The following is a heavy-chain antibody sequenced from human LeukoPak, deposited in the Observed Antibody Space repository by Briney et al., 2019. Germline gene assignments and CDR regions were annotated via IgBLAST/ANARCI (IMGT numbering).Heavy chain of an antibody. CDR1: GESFSGYY. Sequence: MPSETLSLTCAVYGESFSGYYWSWIRQPPGKGLEWIGEINRSGSTNYNPSLKSRVTISVDTSMHQFSLKLSSVTAADTAVYYCARGRFYDTSGYYYGGYFDYWGQGTLVTVSS. D-gene: IGHD3-22*01. V-gene: IGHV4-34*01. CDR3: ARGRFYDTSGYYYGGYFDY. CDR2: INRSGST. J-gene: IGHJ4*02.